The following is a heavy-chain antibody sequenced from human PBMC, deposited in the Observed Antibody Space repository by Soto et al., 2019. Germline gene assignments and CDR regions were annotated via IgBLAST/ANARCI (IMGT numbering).Heavy chain of an antibody. CDR1: GGPFSSYA. V-gene: IGHV1-69*01. CDR2: IIPIFGTA. J-gene: IGHJ6*02. CDR3: ARSDLYYYYGMDV. Sequence: KVSGKGAGGPFSSYAIGWVRQAPGQGLEWMGGIIPIFGTANYAQKFQGRVTITADESTSTAYMELSSLRSEDTAVYYCARSDLYYYYGMDVWGQGTTVTVSS.